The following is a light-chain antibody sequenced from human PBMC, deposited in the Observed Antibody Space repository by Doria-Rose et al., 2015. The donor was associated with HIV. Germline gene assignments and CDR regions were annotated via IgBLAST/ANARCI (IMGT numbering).Light chain of an antibody. CDR1: SSDVGGFGY. J-gene: IGLJ1*01. V-gene: IGLV2-14*03. CDR2: DVS. Sequence: SQPASVSGSPGQSITISCTGTSSDVGGFGYVSWYQQHPGKAPKLMIYDVSNRPSGVSNRFPGSKSGDTASLIISGLQAEDEADYYCNSYTTSSTHNYVFGTGTKVTVL. CDR3: NSYTTSSTHNYV.